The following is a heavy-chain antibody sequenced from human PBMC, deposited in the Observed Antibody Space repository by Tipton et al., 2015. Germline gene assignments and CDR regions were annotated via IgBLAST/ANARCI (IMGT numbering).Heavy chain of an antibody. J-gene: IGHJ4*02. D-gene: IGHD3-22*01. CDR1: GGSISSYY. V-gene: IGHV4-4*07. CDR3: AREVWYNDSTGYDY. Sequence: LRLSCTVSGGSISSYYWSWIRQPAGKGLEWIGRIYNSGRTNYNPSLKSRVTMSVDTSKNQFSLKLSSVTAADTAVYYCAREVWYNDSTGYDYWGQGTLVTVSS. CDR2: IYNSGRT.